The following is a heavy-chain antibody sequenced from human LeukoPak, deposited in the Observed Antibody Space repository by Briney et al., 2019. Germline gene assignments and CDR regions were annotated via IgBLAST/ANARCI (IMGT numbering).Heavy chain of an antibody. V-gene: IGHV3-21*01. CDR1: GFTFSSYS. Sequence: PGGSLRLSCAASGFTFSSYSMNWVRQPPGKGLEWVSSISSTSTYISYADSVKGRFTISRDNAKNSLYLQMNSLRAEDTAVYYCVRDGEYSTGWYQYWGQGTRVTVSS. J-gene: IGHJ4*02. CDR2: ISSTSTYI. D-gene: IGHD6-19*01. CDR3: VRDGEYSTGWYQY.